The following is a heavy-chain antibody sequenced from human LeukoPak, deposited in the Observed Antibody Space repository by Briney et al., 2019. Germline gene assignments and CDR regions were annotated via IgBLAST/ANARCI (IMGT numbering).Heavy chain of an antibody. CDR3: ARHLLTGTTSSFLFWFDP. D-gene: IGHD1-20*01. Sequence: GASVKVSCKASGYTFTSYGISWVRRAPGQGLEWMGWISAYNGNTNYAQKLQGRVTMTTDTSTSTAYMELRSLRSDDTAVYYCARHLLTGTTSSFLFWFDPWGQGTLVTVSS. CDR2: ISAYNGNT. CDR1: GYTFTSYG. V-gene: IGHV1-18*01. J-gene: IGHJ5*02.